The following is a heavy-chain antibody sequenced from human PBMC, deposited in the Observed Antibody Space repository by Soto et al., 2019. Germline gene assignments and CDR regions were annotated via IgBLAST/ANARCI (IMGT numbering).Heavy chain of an antibody. J-gene: IGHJ4*02. CDR3: AKGIAVAGTADY. CDR1: GFTFSSYA. D-gene: IGHD6-19*01. CDR2: ISGSGGST. Sequence: EVQLLESGGGLVQPGGSLRLSCAASGFTFSSYAMSWVHQAPGKGLEWVSAISGSGGSTYYADSVKGRFTISRDNSKNTLYLQMNSLRAEDTAVYYCAKGIAVAGTADYWGQGTLVTVSS. V-gene: IGHV3-23*01.